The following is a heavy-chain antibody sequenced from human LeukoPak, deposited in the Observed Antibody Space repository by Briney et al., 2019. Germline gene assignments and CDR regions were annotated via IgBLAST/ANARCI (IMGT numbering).Heavy chain of an antibody. V-gene: IGHV1-2*02. CDR3: ARDVDIVVVPAALDY. CDR1: GYTFTSYD. CDR2: INPNSGGT. D-gene: IGHD2-2*03. J-gene: IGHJ4*02. Sequence: GASVKVSCKASGYTFTSYDINWVRQAPGQGLEWMGWINPNSGGTNYAQKFQGRVTMTRDTSISTAYMELSRLRSDDTAVYYCARDVDIVVVPAALDYWGQGTLVTVSS.